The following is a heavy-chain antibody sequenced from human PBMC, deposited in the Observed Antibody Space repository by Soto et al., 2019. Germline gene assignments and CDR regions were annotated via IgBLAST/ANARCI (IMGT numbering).Heavy chain of an antibody. CDR1: GFNLNDAW. V-gene: IGHV3-15*01. Sequence: EVQLVESGGGLVKPGGSIRLSCAASGFNLNDAWMSWVRQAPGKGLEWLGRMNRKIDGEITKYAAAVKGRLNISRDDSQNILYMHMNSLQTDETAVYYCTNPLFNFNNSCASKWGQGTLVTVSS. CDR3: TNPLFNFNNSCASK. D-gene: IGHD3-16*01. J-gene: IGHJ4*02. CDR2: MNRKIDGEIT.